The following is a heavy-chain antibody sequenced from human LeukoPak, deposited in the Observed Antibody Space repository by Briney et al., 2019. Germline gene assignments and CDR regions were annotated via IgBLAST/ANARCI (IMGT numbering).Heavy chain of an antibody. CDR3: AREGRWLRDWFDP. J-gene: IGHJ5*02. CDR1: GGSISSGGYY. CDR2: IYYSGST. V-gene: IGHV4-31*03. D-gene: IGHD5-24*01. Sequence: PSETLSLTCTVSGGSISSGGYYWSWIRQHPGKGLEWIGYIYYSGSTYYNPSLKSRVTISVDTSKNQFSLKLSSVTAADTAVYYCAREGRWLRDWFDPWGQGTLVTVSS.